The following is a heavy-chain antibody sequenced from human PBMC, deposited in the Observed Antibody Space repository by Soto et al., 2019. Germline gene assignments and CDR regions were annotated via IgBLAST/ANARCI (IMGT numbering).Heavy chain of an antibody. Sequence: ASVKVSCKASGYTFTSYGISWVRQAPGQGLEWMGWISAYNGNTNYAQKLQGRVTMTTDTSTSTAYMELRSLRSDDTAVYYCARGKYGDYTTYYFDYWGQGTLVTVSS. CDR1: GYTFTSYG. V-gene: IGHV1-18*01. D-gene: IGHD4-17*01. J-gene: IGHJ4*02. CDR3: ARGKYGDYTTYYFDY. CDR2: ISAYNGNT.